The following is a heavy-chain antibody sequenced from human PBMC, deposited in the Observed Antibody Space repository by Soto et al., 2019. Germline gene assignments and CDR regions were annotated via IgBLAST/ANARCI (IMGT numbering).Heavy chain of an antibody. D-gene: IGHD1-26*01. CDR3: ASDRAPGIVGDTTCDY. V-gene: IGHV1-18*03. J-gene: IGHJ4*02. CDR1: GYTFTSYG. Sequence: QVQLVQSGAEVKKPGASVKVSCKASGYTFTSYGISWVRQAPGQGLEWMGWISAYNGNTNYAQKLQGRVTMTTDTSTRLAYMGLRSLRADAIAVYYCASDRAPGIVGDTTCDYWGQGTLVTVSS. CDR2: ISAYNGNT.